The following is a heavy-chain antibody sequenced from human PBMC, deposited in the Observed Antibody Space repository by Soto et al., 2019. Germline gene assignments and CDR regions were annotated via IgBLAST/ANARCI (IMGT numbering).Heavy chain of an antibody. CDR3: ARDSSGPPT. D-gene: IGHD6-19*01. Sequence: GASVKVSCKASGYTFTSYGISWVRQAPGQGLEWMGRIIPNIGIANYAQKFQGRVTITADKSTSTAYMELSSLRSEDTAVYYCARDSSGPPTWGQGTLVTVSS. J-gene: IGHJ4*02. V-gene: IGHV1-69*04. CDR1: GYTFTSYG. CDR2: IIPNIGIA.